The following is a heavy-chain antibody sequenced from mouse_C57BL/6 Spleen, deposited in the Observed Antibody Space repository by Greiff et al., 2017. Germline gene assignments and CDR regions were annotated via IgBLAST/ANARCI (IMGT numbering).Heavy chain of an antibody. J-gene: IGHJ2*01. Sequence: EVKLVESGPGLVKPSQSLSLTCSVTGYSITSGYYWNWIRQYPGNKLEWMGYISYDGSNNYNPSLKNRISITRDTSKNQFFLKLNSVTTEDTATYYCASYYSNYLDYWGQGTTLTVSS. D-gene: IGHD2-5*01. CDR3: ASYYSNYLDY. CDR1: GYSITSGYY. V-gene: IGHV3-6*01. CDR2: ISYDGSN.